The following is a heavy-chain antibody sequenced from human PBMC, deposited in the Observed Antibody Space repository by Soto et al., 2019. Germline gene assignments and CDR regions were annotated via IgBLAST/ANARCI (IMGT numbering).Heavy chain of an antibody. Sequence: QVQLVQSGAEVKKPGASVKVSCKASGYTFTSYAMHWVRQAPGQRLEWMGWINAGNGNTKYSQKFQGRVTITRDTTASTAYMELSSLRSEDTAVYCCARDRGLVRGVSSFDYWGQGTLVTVSS. D-gene: IGHD3-10*01. CDR1: GYTFTSYA. V-gene: IGHV1-3*01. CDR3: ARDRGLVRGVSSFDY. J-gene: IGHJ4*02. CDR2: INAGNGNT.